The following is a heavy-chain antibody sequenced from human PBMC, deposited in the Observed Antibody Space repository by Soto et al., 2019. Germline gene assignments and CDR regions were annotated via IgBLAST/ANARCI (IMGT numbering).Heavy chain of an antibody. V-gene: IGHV4-59*01. Sequence: LSLTCTVSGGSISSYYWSWIRQPPGKGLEWIGYIYYSGSTNYNPSPKSRVTISVDTSKNQFSLKLSSVTAADTAVYYCARDRPGRYYDSSGIDYWGQGTLVTVSS. CDR2: IYYSGST. J-gene: IGHJ4*02. D-gene: IGHD3-22*01. CDR1: GGSISSYY. CDR3: ARDRPGRYYDSSGIDY.